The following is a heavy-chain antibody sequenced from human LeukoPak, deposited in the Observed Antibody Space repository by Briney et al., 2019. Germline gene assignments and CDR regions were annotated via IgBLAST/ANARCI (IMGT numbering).Heavy chain of an antibody. CDR3: AKLDSSGWPLGGMDV. D-gene: IGHD6-19*01. CDR1: GYTFTSHA. J-gene: IGHJ6*02. V-gene: IGHV1-18*01. CDR2: ISAYNGNT. Sequence: GASVKVSCKASGYTFTSHAISLVRLAPGHGLEWMGWISAYNGNTNYAQNPQGRVTMTTDTSTSTDYMELRSLRPDDTAVYYCAKLDSSGWPLGGMDVWGQGTTVTVSS.